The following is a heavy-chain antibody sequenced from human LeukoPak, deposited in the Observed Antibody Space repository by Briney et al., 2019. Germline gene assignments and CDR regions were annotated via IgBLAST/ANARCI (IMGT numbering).Heavy chain of an antibody. J-gene: IGHJ4*02. Sequence: SETLSLTCTVSGGSISSYYWSWIRQPPEKGLEWIGYISYSGTTNYNPSLKSRVTISVAPSKSQFSLKLRSVTAPDTAVYYCARDRGNYFDYWGQGTLVTVSS. CDR2: ISYSGTT. CDR3: ARDRGNYFDY. CDR1: GGSISSYY. D-gene: IGHD6-13*01. V-gene: IGHV4-59*01.